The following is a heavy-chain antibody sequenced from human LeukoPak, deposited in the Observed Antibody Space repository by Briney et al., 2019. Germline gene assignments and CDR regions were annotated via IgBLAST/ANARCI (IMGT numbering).Heavy chain of an antibody. CDR1: GYTFTGYY. V-gene: IGHV1-2*02. CDR2: INPNSGGT. Sequence: ASVKVSCKASGYTFTGYYMHWVRQAPGQGLEWIGWINPNSGGTDYAQKFQARVTMTRDTSISPASMELSRLRYDDTGVYYGARPKLLARRSFGRVIGAFEIWGQGTMFTVSS. D-gene: IGHD2-21*01. CDR3: ARPKLLARRSFGRVIGAFEI. J-gene: IGHJ3*02.